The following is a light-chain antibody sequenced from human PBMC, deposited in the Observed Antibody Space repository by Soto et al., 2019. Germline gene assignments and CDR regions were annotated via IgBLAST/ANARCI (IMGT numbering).Light chain of an antibody. J-gene: IGLJ1*01. Sequence: QSALTQPASVSGSPGQSIAISCTGTRSDVGAYNYVSWYQQHPGKAPKLMISEVTNRPSGVSDRFSGSKSGNTASLTISGLQAEHEADYYCSSFTSRFTFVFGTGTKVTVL. V-gene: IGLV2-14*01. CDR3: SSFTSRFTFV. CDR2: EVT. CDR1: RSDVGAYNY.